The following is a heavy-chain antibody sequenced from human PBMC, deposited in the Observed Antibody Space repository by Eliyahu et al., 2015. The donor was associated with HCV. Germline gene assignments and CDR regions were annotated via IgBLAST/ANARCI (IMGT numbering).Heavy chain of an antibody. CDR2: INSDGSST. V-gene: IGHV3-74*01. CDR1: GFTFSSYW. CDR3: ARGKYYYDSSGYHSFDY. D-gene: IGHD3-22*01. Sequence: EVQLVESGGGLVQPGGSLRLSCAASGFTFSSYWXHWVRQAPGKGLVWVSRINSDGSSTRYADSVKGRFTISRDNAKNTLYLQMNSLRAEDTAVFYCARGKYYYDSSGYHSFDYWGQGTLVTVSS. J-gene: IGHJ4*02.